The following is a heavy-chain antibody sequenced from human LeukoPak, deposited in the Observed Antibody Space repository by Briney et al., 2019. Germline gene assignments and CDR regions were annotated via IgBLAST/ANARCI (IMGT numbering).Heavy chain of an antibody. CDR3: ARMVKTRAAIFTY. J-gene: IGHJ4*02. D-gene: IGHD2-2*01. CDR1: GFTFSDYY. V-gene: IGHV3-11*01. Sequence: SGFTFSDYYMSXIRQAPGKGLEWVSYISSSGSTIYYADSVKGRFTISRDNAKNSLYLQMNSLRAEDTAVYYCARMVKTRAAIFTYWGQGTLVTVSS. CDR2: ISSSGSTI.